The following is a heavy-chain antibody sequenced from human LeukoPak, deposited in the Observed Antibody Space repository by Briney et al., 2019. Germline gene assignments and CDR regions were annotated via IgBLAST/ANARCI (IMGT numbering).Heavy chain of an antibody. J-gene: IGHJ4*02. D-gene: IGHD1-1*01. CDR3: ARVLERWEYFDY. CDR2: IYYSGST. Sequence: PSETLSLTCTVSGGSISSSSYYWGWIRQAPGKGLEWIGSIYYSGSTYYNPSLKSRVTISVDTSKNQFSLKLSSVTAADTAVYYCARVLERWEYFDYWGQGTLVTISS. CDR1: GGSISSSSYY. V-gene: IGHV4-39*07.